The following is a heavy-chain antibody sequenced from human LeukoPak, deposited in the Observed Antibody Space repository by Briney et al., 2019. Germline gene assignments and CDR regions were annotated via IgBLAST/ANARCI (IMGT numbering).Heavy chain of an antibody. CDR3: AKQLGYCSDGSCYFPY. D-gene: IGHD2-15*01. Sequence: GGSLRLSCAASGFTFSSYGMHWVRQAPGKGLEWVAVVSYDGSKYYADSVKGRFTISRDNSKNTLYLQMSSLRAEDTAVYYCAKQLGYCSDGSCYFPYWGQGTLVTVSS. CDR2: VSYDGSK. V-gene: IGHV3-30*18. CDR1: GFTFSSYG. J-gene: IGHJ4*02.